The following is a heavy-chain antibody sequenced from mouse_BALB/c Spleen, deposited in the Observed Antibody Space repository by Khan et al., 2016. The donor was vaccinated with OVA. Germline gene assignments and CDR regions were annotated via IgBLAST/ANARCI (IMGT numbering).Heavy chain of an antibody. CDR2: ILPGSGST. CDR3: ARYFYYGSSGAMDY. D-gene: IGHD2-1*01. CDR1: GYTFSSYW. Sequence: VQLQQSGAELMKPGASVKISCKATGYTFSSYWIEWVKQRPGHGLEWIGEILPGSGSTNYNEKFKGKATFTAATSSNTAYLQLSSLTSEDSAVYCCARYFYYGSSGAMDYWGQGTSVTVSS. V-gene: IGHV1-9*01. J-gene: IGHJ4*01.